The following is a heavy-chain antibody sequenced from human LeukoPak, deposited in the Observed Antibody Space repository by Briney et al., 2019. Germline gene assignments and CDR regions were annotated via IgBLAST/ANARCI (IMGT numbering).Heavy chain of an antibody. D-gene: IGHD3-22*01. CDR3: ANNYYDNAFDI. CDR2: IWYDGSNK. V-gene: IGHV3-33*06. J-gene: IGHJ3*02. Sequence: HPGRSLRLSCAASGFTFSSYGMHWVRQAPGKGLEWVAVIWYDGSNKYYADSVKGRFTISRDNSKNTLYLQMNSLRAEDTAVYYCANNYYDNAFDIWGQRTMVTVSS. CDR1: GFTFSSYG.